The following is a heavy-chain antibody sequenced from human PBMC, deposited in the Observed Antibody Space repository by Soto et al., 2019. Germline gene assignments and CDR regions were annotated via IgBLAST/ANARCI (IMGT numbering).Heavy chain of an antibody. V-gene: IGHV1-69*06. CDR3: ARVRKWFGELLLSYYYYGMDV. Sequence: ASVKVSFKASGGTFSSYAISWLRQAPGQGLEWMGGIIPIFGTANYAQKFQGRVTITADKSTSAAYMELSSLRSEDTAVYYCARVRKWFGELLLSYYYYGMDVWGQGTTVTVSS. CDR2: IIPIFGTA. D-gene: IGHD3-10*01. J-gene: IGHJ6*02. CDR1: GGTFSSYA.